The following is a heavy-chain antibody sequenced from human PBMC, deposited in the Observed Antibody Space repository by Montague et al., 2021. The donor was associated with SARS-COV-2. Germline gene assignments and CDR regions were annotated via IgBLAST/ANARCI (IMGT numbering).Heavy chain of an antibody. CDR2: ISSTGSTI. D-gene: IGHD2-8*01. Sequence: SLRLSCAASGFTFSSYEMNWVRQAPGKGLEWVSYISSTGSTIFYADSVKGRFPISRDNAKNSLYLQMNSLRAEDTAVYYCASRAPTRIVLMVYAIGGYFDYWGQGTLVTVSA. J-gene: IGHJ4*02. V-gene: IGHV3-48*03. CDR1: GFTFSSYE. CDR3: ASRAPTRIVLMVYAIGGYFDY.